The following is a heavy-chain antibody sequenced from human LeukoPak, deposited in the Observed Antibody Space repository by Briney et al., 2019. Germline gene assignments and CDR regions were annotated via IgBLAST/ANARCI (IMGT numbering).Heavy chain of an antibody. CDR1: GFTFSTYE. J-gene: IGHJ3*01. V-gene: IGHV3-48*03. CDR2: ISFSGNTI. Sequence: GGSLRLSCAASGFTFSTYEMNWVRQAPGKGLEWVSYISFSGNTIDYADSVKGRFTMSRDIAKNSLYLQMNSLGPEDTAVYYCARDCTWDAFDVWGQGTMVTVSS. CDR3: ARDCTWDAFDV.